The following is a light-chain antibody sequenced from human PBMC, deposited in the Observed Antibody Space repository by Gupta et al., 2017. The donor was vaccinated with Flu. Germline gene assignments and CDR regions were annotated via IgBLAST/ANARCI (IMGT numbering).Light chain of an antibody. Sequence: SSDVGGFNYVSWYQQHPGKVPKLMIYEVRNRPSGVSNRSSGSKSGNTASLTISGLQAEDEADYYCSSYTSSSTLVVFGGGTKLTVL. V-gene: IGLV2-14*01. CDR3: SSYTSSSTLVV. CDR1: SSDVGGFNY. CDR2: EVR. J-gene: IGLJ2*01.